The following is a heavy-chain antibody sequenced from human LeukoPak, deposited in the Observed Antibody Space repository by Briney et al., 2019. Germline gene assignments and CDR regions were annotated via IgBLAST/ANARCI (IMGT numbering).Heavy chain of an antibody. V-gene: IGHV1-2*02. CDR3: ARDLPYSYGDDFDY. Sequence: ASVKVSCKASGYTFTGYYTHWVRQAPGQGLEWMGWINPNSGGTNYAQKFQGRVTMTRDTSISTAYMELSRLRSDDTAVYYCARDLPYSYGDDFDYWGQGTLVTVSS. CDR1: GYTFTGYY. J-gene: IGHJ4*02. D-gene: IGHD5-18*01. CDR2: INPNSGGT.